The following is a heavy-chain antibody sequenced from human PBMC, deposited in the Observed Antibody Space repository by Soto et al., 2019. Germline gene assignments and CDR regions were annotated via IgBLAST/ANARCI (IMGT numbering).Heavy chain of an antibody. Sequence: SETLALTCTVSGGSISGSTYYWGWIRQPPGKGLEYIGSTYYSGRTYYNPSLKSRITVSVDTSNNQFSLNLNSVTAADTAVYYCARAPYYDLLTGLRWSYYFDSWGQGTLVTVSS. CDR3: ARAPYYDLLTGLRWSYYFDS. V-gene: IGHV4-39*02. CDR1: GGSISGSTYY. D-gene: IGHD3-9*01. J-gene: IGHJ4*02. CDR2: TYYSGRT.